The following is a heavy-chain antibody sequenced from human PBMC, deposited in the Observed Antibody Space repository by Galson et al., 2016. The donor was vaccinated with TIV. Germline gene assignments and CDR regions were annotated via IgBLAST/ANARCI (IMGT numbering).Heavy chain of an antibody. CDR3: AKDPRDYDDYPYYFDS. V-gene: IGHV3-30*18. CDR2: ISFDGSNT. J-gene: IGHJ4*02. D-gene: IGHD4-17*01. Sequence: SLRLSCAASGFTFNRFGMHWVRQAPGKGLEWVAHISFDGSNTNYVDSVKGRFTTSRDNSKNTLYLQMESLRGEDTAIYFCAKDPRDYDDYPYYFDSWGQGTLAVVSS. CDR1: GFTFNRFG.